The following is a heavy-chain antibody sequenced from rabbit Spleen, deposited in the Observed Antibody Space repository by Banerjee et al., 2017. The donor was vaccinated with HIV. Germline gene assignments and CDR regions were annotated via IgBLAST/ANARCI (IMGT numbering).Heavy chain of an antibody. CDR2: IYAAKGST. CDR1: GIDFTNYY. D-gene: IGHD2-1*01. Sequence: QLTETGGGLVQPGGSLTLSCKASGIDFTNYYITWVRQAPGKGLEWIGIIYAAKGSTDYASWVNGRFTISSDNAQNTVDLQMSGLTAADTATYFCARDLVGVIGWNLYLWGPGTLVTVS. CDR3: ARDLVGVIGWNLYL. J-gene: IGHJ4*01. V-gene: IGHV1S7*01.